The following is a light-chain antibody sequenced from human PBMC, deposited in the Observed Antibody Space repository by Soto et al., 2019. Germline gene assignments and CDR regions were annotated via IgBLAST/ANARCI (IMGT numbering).Light chain of an antibody. CDR2: DAS. CDR1: QSISSW. Sequence: DIQMTQSPSTLSASVGDRVTINCRASQSISSWLAWYQQKPGKAPKLLIYDASSLESGVPSRFSGSGSGTEFTHTISSLQPDDFATYYCQQYNSYSQTFGQGTKVEIK. V-gene: IGKV1-5*01. J-gene: IGKJ1*01. CDR3: QQYNSYSQT.